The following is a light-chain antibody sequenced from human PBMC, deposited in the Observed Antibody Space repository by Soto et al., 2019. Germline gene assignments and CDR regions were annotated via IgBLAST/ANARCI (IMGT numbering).Light chain of an antibody. J-gene: IGKJ4*01. CDR3: QQRSDWPLT. CDR1: QSVSSY. Sequence: EIVLTQSPATLSLSPGERATLSCRASQSVSSYLAWYQQKPGQAPRLLIYDASNMATGIPARFSGSGTGTDFTLTISSLEPEDFAAYYCQQRSDWPLTFGGGTKVEI. CDR2: DAS. V-gene: IGKV3-11*01.